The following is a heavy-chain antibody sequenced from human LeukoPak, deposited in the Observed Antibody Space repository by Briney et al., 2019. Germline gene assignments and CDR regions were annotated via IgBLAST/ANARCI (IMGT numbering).Heavy chain of an antibody. Sequence: GASVKVSCKASGYTFTTYGISWVRQAPGQGLEWMGWISAYTGDTNYAQKFQGRVTMTTDTSTSTAYMELRSLRSDDSAVYYCMRDVAYFRSSWHNWFDPWGQGSLVIVAS. J-gene: IGHJ5*02. CDR3: MRDVAYFRSSWHNWFDP. D-gene: IGHD6-13*01. CDR2: ISAYTGDT. CDR1: GYTFTTYG. V-gene: IGHV1-18*01.